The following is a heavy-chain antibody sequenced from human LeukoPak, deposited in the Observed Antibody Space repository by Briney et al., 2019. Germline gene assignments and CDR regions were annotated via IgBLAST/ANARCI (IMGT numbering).Heavy chain of an antibody. Sequence: GGSLRLSCAASGFTFSSYAMHWVRQAPGKGLEWVAVISYDGSDKYYADSVKGRFTISRDNSKNTLYLQMNSLRAEDTAVYYCASWQRDPDYWGQGTLVTVSS. D-gene: IGHD6-25*01. J-gene: IGHJ4*02. V-gene: IGHV3-30-3*01. CDR2: ISYDGSDK. CDR1: GFTFSSYA. CDR3: ASWQRDPDY.